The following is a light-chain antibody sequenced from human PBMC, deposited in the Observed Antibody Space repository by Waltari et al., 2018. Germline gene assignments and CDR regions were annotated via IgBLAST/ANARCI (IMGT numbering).Light chain of an antibody. V-gene: IGKV1-27*01. Sequence: DIQMTQSPSSLSASVGDRVSIPCRASQDIGNYLAWYQKKPGKAPKHLIYAASVLQAGVPSRFSGSGSGTDFTLTISSLQPEDAATYFCLKYVTAPPTFGQGTKVEIK. CDR1: QDIGNY. CDR3: LKYVTAPPT. CDR2: AAS. J-gene: IGKJ1*01.